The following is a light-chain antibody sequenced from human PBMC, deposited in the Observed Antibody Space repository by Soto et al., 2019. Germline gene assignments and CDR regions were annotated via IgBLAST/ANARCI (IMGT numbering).Light chain of an antibody. CDR3: QQTSSAIHT. V-gene: IGKV1-39*01. CDR1: QSIRTH. Sequence: DIQMTQSPSSLSASVGDRVTITCRASQSIRTHLNWYQQKAGKAPKLLINAASSLQSGVPSRFSGSGSGTDFTLPISSLRPEDFATYYCQQTSSAIHTFGQGTKLEI. J-gene: IGKJ2*01. CDR2: AAS.